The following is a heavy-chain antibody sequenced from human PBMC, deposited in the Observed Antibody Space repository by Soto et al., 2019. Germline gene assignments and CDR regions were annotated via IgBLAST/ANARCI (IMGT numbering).Heavy chain of an antibody. V-gene: IGHV3-53*01. CDR3: ARDKSPAEMAFGY. D-gene: IGHD6-19*01. CDR2: FYTGGST. CDR1: GFTVSSNY. Sequence: GGSLRLSCAASGFTVSSNYMSWVRQAPGKGLEWLSIFYTGGSTYYADSVKGRFTISRDNSKNTLYLQMNSLRVEDTAVYYCARDKSPAEMAFGYWGQGTLVTVSS. J-gene: IGHJ4*02.